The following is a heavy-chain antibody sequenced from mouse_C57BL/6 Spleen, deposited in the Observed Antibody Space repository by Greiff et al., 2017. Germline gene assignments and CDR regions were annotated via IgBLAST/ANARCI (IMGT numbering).Heavy chain of an antibody. CDR3: ARSRPRRSWYFDD. CDR1: GYTFTDYY. Sequence: VQLQQSGPELVKPGASVKISCKASGYTFTDYYINWVKQRPGPGLEWIGWIYPGSGNTKYNEKFKGKATLTVAKSYRTAYMQHDRLTSEDSAFYFCARSRPRRSWYFDDWGTGTTVTVSS. V-gene: IGHV1-84*01. CDR2: IYPGSGNT. J-gene: IGHJ1*03.